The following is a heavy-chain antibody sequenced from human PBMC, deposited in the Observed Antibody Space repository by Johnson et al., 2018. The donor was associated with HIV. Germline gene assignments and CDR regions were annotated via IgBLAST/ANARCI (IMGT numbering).Heavy chain of an antibody. Sequence: VQLVESGGGVVQPGRSLRLSCAASGFTFSSYAMHWVRQAPGKGLEWVAVISYDGSNKYYADSVKGRFTISRDNSKNTLYLQMNSLRAEDTAVYYCARVVQQLVREDAFDIWGQGTMVTVSS. CDR3: ARVVQQLVREDAFDI. J-gene: IGHJ3*02. V-gene: IGHV3-30*04. CDR2: ISYDGSNK. CDR1: GFTFSSYA. D-gene: IGHD6-13*01.